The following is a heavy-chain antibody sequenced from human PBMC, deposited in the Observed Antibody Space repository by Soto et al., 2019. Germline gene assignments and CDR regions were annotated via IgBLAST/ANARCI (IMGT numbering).Heavy chain of an antibody. Sequence: SSETLSLTCAVYGGSFSGYYWSWIRQPPGKGLEWIGEINHSGSTNYNPSLKSRVTISVDTSKNQFSLKLSSVTAADTAVYYCARGLRGYCSGGSCYSFGYYYYGMDVWGQGTTATVSS. CDR2: INHSGST. J-gene: IGHJ6*02. CDR1: GGSFSGYY. D-gene: IGHD2-15*01. V-gene: IGHV4-34*01. CDR3: ARGLRGYCSGGSCYSFGYYYYGMDV.